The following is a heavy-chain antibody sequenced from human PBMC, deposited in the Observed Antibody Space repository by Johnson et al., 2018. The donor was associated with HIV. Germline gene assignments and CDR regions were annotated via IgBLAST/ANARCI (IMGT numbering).Heavy chain of an antibody. D-gene: IGHD2-21*01. CDR1: GFTFDDYA. Sequence: VQLVESGGGLVQPGRSLRLSCAASGFTFDDYAMHWVRQAPGKCLEWVSGISWNSGSIGYADSVKGRFTISRDNAKNSLYLQMNSLRAEDTALYYCASCGGTVDDAFDIWGQGTMVTVSS. CDR2: ISWNSGSI. J-gene: IGHJ3*02. V-gene: IGHV3-9*01. CDR3: ASCGGTVDDAFDI.